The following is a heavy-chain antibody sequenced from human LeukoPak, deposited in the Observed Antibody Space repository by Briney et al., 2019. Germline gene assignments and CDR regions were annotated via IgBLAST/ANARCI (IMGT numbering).Heavy chain of an antibody. J-gene: IGHJ4*02. V-gene: IGHV1-46*01. CDR1: GYTFTSYY. D-gene: IGHD4-23*01. Sequence: GASVKVSCKASGYTFTSYYMHWVRQAPGQGLEWMGIINPSGGSTSYAQKFQGRVTMTRDTSTSTVYMQLSSLRSEDTAVYYCARVGVDYGGKSPLLVYWGQGTLVTVSS. CDR3: ARVGVDYGGKSPLLVY. CDR2: INPSGGST.